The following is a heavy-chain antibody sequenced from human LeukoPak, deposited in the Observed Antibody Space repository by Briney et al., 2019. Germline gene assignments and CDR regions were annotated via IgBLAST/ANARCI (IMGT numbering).Heavy chain of an antibody. CDR3: AKDIGVIDY. CDR2: VSGGGGST. CDR1: GFTFSRYA. Sequence: GGSLRLSCAASGFTFSRYAMSWVRQAPGKGLEWVSAVSGGGGSTYYADSVKGLFTISRDNSKNTLYLQMNSLRAEDTAVYYCAKDIGVIDYWGQGTLVTVSS. D-gene: IGHD1-26*01. V-gene: IGHV3-23*01. J-gene: IGHJ4*02.